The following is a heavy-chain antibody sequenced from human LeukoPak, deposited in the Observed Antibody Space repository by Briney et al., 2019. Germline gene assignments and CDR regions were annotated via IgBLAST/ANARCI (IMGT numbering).Heavy chain of an antibody. Sequence: ASVKVSCKASGYTFTGYYMHWVRQAPGQGLEWMGWINPNSGGTNYAQKFQGRVTMARDTSTSTAYMELSRLRSDDTAVYYCARARLRLGELSWPMDYWGQGTLVTVSS. J-gene: IGHJ4*02. V-gene: IGHV1-2*02. CDR3: ARARLRLGELSWPMDY. D-gene: IGHD3-16*02. CDR2: INPNSGGT. CDR1: GYTFTGYY.